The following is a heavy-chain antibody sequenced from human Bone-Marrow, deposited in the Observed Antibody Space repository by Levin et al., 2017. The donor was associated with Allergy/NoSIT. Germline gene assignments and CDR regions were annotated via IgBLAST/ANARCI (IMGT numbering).Heavy chain of an antibody. V-gene: IGHV3-23*01. D-gene: IGHD4-23*01. Sequence: PGGSLRLSCAASGFTFSNYAMNWVRQAPGKGLEWVSVISGSGGSTYYTDSVKGRFTISRDNSKNTLYLQMNSLRAEDTALYYCAKALRELVTSSKGIDYWGQGALVTVSS. CDR2: ISGSGGST. J-gene: IGHJ4*02. CDR3: AKALRELVTSSKGIDY. CDR1: GFTFSNYA.